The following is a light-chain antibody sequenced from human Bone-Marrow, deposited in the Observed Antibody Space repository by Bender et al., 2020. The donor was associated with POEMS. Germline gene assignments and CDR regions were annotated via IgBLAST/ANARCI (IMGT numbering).Light chain of an antibody. J-gene: IGLJ3*02. Sequence: QSALTQPRSVSGSPGQSVTISCTGTSNDVGAYNYVSWYQQHPGKAPKLIIYDVNKRPSGVPDRFSGSKSDNTASLSVSGLQGEHEAEYFCSSYADTYILVFGGPPKLTV. V-gene: IGLV2-11*01. CDR3: SSYADTYILV. CDR2: DVN. CDR1: SNDVGAYNY.